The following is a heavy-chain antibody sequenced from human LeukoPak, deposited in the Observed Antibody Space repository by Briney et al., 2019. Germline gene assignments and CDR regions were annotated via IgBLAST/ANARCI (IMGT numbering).Heavy chain of an antibody. CDR2: ISSSGSTI. J-gene: IGHJ4*02. CDR1: GFTFSSYE. Sequence: PRGSLRLSCAASGFTFSSYETNWVRQAPGKGLEWVSYISSSGSTIYYADSVKGRFTISRDNAKNSLYLQMNSLRAEDTAVYYCARDGNYYDSSGYSVYYFDYWGQGTLVTVSS. V-gene: IGHV3-48*03. CDR3: ARDGNYYDSSGYSVYYFDY. D-gene: IGHD3-22*01.